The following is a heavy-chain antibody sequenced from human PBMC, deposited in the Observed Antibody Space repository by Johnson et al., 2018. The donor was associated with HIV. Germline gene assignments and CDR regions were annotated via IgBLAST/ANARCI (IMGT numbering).Heavy chain of an antibody. D-gene: IGHD6-13*01. J-gene: IGHJ3*02. CDR2: ISYDGSNQ. Sequence: QVQLVESGGGVVQPGRSLRVSCGASGFTFSSHDMHWVRQAPGKGLEWVAVISYDGSNQYCADSVKGRFTISRDNSNKTVYLQINSLGPEDTAVYYCARDRRGHLSWSSDAFDIWGQGTMVTVSS. V-gene: IGHV3-30*03. CDR1: GFTFSSHD. CDR3: ARDRRGHLSWSSDAFDI.